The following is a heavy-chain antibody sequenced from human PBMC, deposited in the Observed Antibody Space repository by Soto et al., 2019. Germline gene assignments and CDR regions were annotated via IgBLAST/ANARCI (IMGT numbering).Heavy chain of an antibody. D-gene: IGHD3-10*01. Sequence: SVKVSCKASGGTFSSYAISWVRQAPGQGLEWMGGIVPIFGTANYAQKFQGRVTITADESTSTAYMELSSLRSEDTAVYYCARGTMDHYGMDVWGQGTTVTVSS. CDR1: GGTFSSYA. J-gene: IGHJ6*02. V-gene: IGHV1-69*13. CDR2: IVPIFGTA. CDR3: ARGTMDHYGMDV.